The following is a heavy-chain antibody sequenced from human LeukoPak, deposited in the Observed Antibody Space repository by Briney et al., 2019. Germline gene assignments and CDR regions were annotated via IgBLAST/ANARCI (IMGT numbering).Heavy chain of an antibody. CDR1: GGSISSYY. CDR2: IYYSGST. J-gene: IGHJ5*02. CDR3: ARRIRLGGNDYSNWWFDP. V-gene: IGHV4-59*08. Sequence: PSETLSLTCTVSGGSISSYYWSWIRQPPGKGLEWIGYIYYSGSTNYNPSLKSRVTISVDTSKNQFSLKLSSVTVADTAVYYCARRIRLGGNDYSNWWFDPWGQGTLVTVSS. D-gene: IGHD4-11*01.